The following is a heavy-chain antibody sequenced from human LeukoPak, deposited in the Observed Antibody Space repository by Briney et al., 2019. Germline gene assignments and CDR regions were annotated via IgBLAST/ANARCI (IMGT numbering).Heavy chain of an antibody. CDR2: IYYSGST. Sequence: SSETLSLTCTVSGGSISSYYWSWIRQPPGKGLEWIGYIYYSGSTNYNPSLKSRVTISVDTSKNQFSLKLSSVTAADTAVYYCARSVEGYCRGGSCYSYSYYMDVWGKGTTVTVSS. D-gene: IGHD2-15*01. J-gene: IGHJ6*03. CDR1: GGSISSYY. V-gene: IGHV4-59*01. CDR3: ARSVEGYCRGGSCYSYSYYMDV.